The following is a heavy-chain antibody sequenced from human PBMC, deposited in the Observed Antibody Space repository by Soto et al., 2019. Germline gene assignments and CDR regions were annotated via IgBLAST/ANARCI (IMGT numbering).Heavy chain of an antibody. D-gene: IGHD2-2*01. V-gene: IGHV4-61*08. CDR2: IYYSGST. CDR3: ARDRRLICTGTSCYAGRWFDS. J-gene: IGHJ5*01. CDR1: GGSVSGGSSSGYY. Sequence: SETLSLTCTVSGGSVSGGSSSGYYWTWIRQPPGKGLEWIGYIYYSGSTDSNPSLKSRVTISVDTSKNQFSLKLSSVTAADTAVYYCARDRRLICTGTSCYAGRWFDSWGQGTLVTVSS.